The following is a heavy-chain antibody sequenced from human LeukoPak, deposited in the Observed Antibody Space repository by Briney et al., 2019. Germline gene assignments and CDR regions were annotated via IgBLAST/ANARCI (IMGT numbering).Heavy chain of an antibody. CDR3: ARQGMDGYNFWPFDI. CDR2: IYPGDSDT. Sequence: GESLKISCKGSGYSSTSYWIGWVRQMPGKGLEWMGIIYPGDSDTRYSPSFQGQVTISADKSISTAYLQWSSLKASDTAMYYCARQGMDGYNFWPFDIWGQGTMVTVSS. J-gene: IGHJ3*02. V-gene: IGHV5-51*01. D-gene: IGHD5-24*01. CDR1: GYSSTSYW.